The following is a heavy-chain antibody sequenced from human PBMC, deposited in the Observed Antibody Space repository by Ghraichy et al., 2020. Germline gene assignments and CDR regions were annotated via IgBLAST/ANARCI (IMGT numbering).Heavy chain of an antibody. CDR1: GGSFSGYY. CDR3: ARVRPWQLVPHYYYGMDV. Sequence: SETLSLTCAVYGGSFSGYYWSWIRQPPGKGLEWIGEINHSGSTNYNPSLKSRVTISVDTSKNQFSLKLSSVTAADTAVYYCARVRPWQLVPHYYYGMDVWGQGTTVTVSS. V-gene: IGHV4-34*01. J-gene: IGHJ6*02. D-gene: IGHD6-6*01. CDR2: INHSGST.